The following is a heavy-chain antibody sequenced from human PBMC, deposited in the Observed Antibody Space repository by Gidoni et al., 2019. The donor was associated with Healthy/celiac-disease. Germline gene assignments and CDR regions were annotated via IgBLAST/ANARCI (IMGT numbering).Heavy chain of an antibody. V-gene: IGHV3-33*01. CDR2: IWYDGSNK. CDR3: ARGDYGGNTHHDY. D-gene: IGHD4-17*01. J-gene: IGHJ4*02. Sequence: QVQLVESGGGVVQPGRSLRLSCAASGFTFSSYGMHWVRQAPGKGLEWVAVIWYDGSNKYYADSVKGRFTISRDNSKNTLYLQMNSLRAEDTAVYYCARGDYGGNTHHDYWGQGTLVTVSS. CDR1: GFTFSSYG.